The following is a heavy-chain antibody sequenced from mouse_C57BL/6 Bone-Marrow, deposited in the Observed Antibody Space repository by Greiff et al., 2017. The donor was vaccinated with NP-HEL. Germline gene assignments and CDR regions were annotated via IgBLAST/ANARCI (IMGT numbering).Heavy chain of an antibody. CDR1: GYTFTSYG. CDR2: IYPRSGNT. J-gene: IGHJ2*01. CDR3: ARPYYYGSIPVYFDY. Sequence: VQLQQSGAELARPGASVKLSCKASGYTFTSYGISWVKQRTGQGLEWIGEIYPRSGNTYYNEKFKGKATLTADKSSSTAYMELRSLTSEDSAVYFCARPYYYGSIPVYFDYWGQGTTLTVSS. D-gene: IGHD1-1*01. V-gene: IGHV1-81*01.